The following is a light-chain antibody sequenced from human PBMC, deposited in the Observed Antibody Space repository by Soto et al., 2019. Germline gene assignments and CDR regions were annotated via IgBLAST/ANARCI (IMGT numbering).Light chain of an antibody. CDR1: QSVFSNSNNKNC. CDR3: QPYYRIPWT. J-gene: IGKJ1*01. CDR2: WAS. Sequence: DIVMTQSPDSLAVSLGERATINCKSSQSVFSNSNNKNCIAWYQQKSGQPPKLLIYWASSRESGVPDRFSGGGSGTDFTLTISSLQAEDVATYYCQPYYRIPWTFGQGTRVEIK. V-gene: IGKV4-1*01.